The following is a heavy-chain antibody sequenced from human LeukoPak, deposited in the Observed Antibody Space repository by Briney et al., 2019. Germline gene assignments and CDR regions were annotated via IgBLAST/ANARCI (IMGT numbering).Heavy chain of an antibody. Sequence: GASVKVSCKASGYTFTSYYMHWVRQAPGQGLEWMGIINPSGGSTSYAQKFQGRVTMTRDTSTSTVYMELCSLRSEDTAVYYCASGMVVTPDEPIFYYYYYMDVWGKGTTVTVSS. V-gene: IGHV1-46*01. CDR2: INPSGGST. CDR3: ASGMVVTPDEPIFYYYYYMDV. J-gene: IGHJ6*03. D-gene: IGHD4-23*01. CDR1: GYTFTSYY.